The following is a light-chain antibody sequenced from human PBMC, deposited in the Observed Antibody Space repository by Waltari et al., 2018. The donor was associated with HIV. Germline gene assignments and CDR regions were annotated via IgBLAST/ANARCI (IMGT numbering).Light chain of an antibody. CDR3: ASWDDSLNGYV. J-gene: IGLJ1*01. CDR2: SNN. V-gene: IGLV1-44*01. Sequence: QSVLTQPPSASGTPGQRVTISCSGSSSNIGSNAVNWYQQLPGTAPTLLIYSNNHRPSGVPDRFSGSKSGTSASLAISGLQSEDEADYYCASWDDSLNGYVFGTGTKVTVL. CDR1: SSNIGSNA.